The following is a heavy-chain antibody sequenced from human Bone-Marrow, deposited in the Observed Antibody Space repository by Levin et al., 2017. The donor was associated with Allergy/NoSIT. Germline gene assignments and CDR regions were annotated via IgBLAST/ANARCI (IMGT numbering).Heavy chain of an antibody. J-gene: IGHJ4*02. CDR1: GYNFYTFW. CDR3: ARLRPDDYDYWSGYYGTSLFDY. D-gene: IGHD3-3*01. V-gene: IGHV5-51*01. CDR2: IYPSDSDS. Sequence: GESLKISCKVSGYNFYTFWIGWVRQKPGKGLEWMGIIYPSDSDSRYNPSFQGHVTFSVDNATSTAYLRWNSLTTSDSAMYFCARLRPDDYDYWSGYYGTSLFDYWGQGTQVTVSS.